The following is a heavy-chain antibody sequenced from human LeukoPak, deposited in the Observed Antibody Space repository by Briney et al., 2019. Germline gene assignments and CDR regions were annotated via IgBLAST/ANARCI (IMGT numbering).Heavy chain of an antibody. V-gene: IGHV3-30*02. Sequence: AGSLRLSCAASGFTFSSYGLHWVRQPPGKGLEWVAFIRYDGSNKYYADSVKGRFTISRDNSKNTLYLQMNSLRAEDTAVYYCAEDRGTYIARGATLIDYWGQGTLVTVSS. CDR1: GFTFSSYG. CDR3: AEDRGTYIARGATLIDY. J-gene: IGHJ4*02. D-gene: IGHD6-13*01. CDR2: IRYDGSNK.